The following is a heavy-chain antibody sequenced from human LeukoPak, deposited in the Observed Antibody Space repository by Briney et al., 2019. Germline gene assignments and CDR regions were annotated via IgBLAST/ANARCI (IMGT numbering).Heavy chain of an antibody. Sequence: SETLSLTCTVSGGSISSHYWSWIRQPPGKGLEWIAYLFDSVNTKDNPSLQSRLTLSADTSKSQFSLKLSSVTAADTAVFFCARAVRIGPFLYYFDHWGQGALVTVSS. D-gene: IGHD1-26*01. V-gene: IGHV4-59*08. J-gene: IGHJ4*02. CDR1: GGSISSHY. CDR2: LFDSVNT. CDR3: ARAVRIGPFLYYFDH.